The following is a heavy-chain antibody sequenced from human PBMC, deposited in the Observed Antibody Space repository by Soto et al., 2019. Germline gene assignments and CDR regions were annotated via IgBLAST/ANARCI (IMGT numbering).Heavy chain of an antibody. Sequence: QVQLVQSGSEVRKPGSSVKVSCKASGGTFSSDAFSWVRQAPGQGLECMGGIIPTSGTANYAQKFQGRATITADESTSTAYMELSSLTSEDTAVYFCARGQGYCSGGICYYYYYGMDVWGQGTTVTVSS. D-gene: IGHD2-15*01. V-gene: IGHV1-69*01. CDR3: ARGQGYCSGGICYYYYYGMDV. CDR1: GGTFSSDA. J-gene: IGHJ6*02. CDR2: IIPTSGTA.